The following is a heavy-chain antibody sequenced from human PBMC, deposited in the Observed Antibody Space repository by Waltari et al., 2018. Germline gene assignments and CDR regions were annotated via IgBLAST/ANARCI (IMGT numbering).Heavy chain of an antibody. J-gene: IGHJ5*02. CDR3: ARDFLHCTGWTCYARPSNWFDP. Sequence: QVQLVQSGAEVKKPGASVKVSCKASGYTLTAYYLHWVRQAPGQGLEWMGIINPSHGSTTYAQKFQGRAIMTRDTSTGTAYMELSSLTSEDTAVYYCARDFLHCTGWTCYARPSNWFDPWGQGTLVTVSS. CDR1: GYTLTAYY. V-gene: IGHV1-46*01. CDR2: INPSHGST. D-gene: IGHD2-2*01.